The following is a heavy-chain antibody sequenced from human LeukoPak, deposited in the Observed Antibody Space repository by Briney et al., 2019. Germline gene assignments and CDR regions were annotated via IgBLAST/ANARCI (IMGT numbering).Heavy chain of an antibody. CDR3: ANEGPYSSGYYYFDY. J-gene: IGHJ4*02. D-gene: IGHD3-22*01. CDR1: GFTFRSYA. Sequence: GGSLRLSCAASGFTFRSYAMSWVRQAPGKGLEWVSVVTSGGSTCYGDSVKGRFTISRDNSKNTLYLQMNSLRAEDTAVYYCANEGPYSSGYYYFDYWGQGTLVTVSS. V-gene: IGHV3-23*01. CDR2: VTSGGST.